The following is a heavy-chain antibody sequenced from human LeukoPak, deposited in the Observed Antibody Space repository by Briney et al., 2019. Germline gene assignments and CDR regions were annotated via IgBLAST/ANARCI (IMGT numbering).Heavy chain of an antibody. CDR3: AKGYSSGWTPFDH. V-gene: IGHV3-23*01. J-gene: IGHJ4*02. Sequence: GGSLTLSCEASGLILRGHAMSWVRQAPGKGLEWVSGIGDSGEIERYADSVKGRFTISRDNFRNTVYLEMRSLRPEDTAVYYCAKGYSSGWTPFDHWGQGTQVTVSS. CDR1: GLILRGHA. D-gene: IGHD6-19*01. CDR2: IGDSGEIE.